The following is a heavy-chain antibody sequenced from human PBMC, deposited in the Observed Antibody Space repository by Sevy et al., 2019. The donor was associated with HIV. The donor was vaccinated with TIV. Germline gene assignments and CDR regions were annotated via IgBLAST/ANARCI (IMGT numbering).Heavy chain of an antibody. Sequence: QSQTLSLTCTVSGGSINSAGYYWSWIRQHPGKGLEWIGYIYYSGTTNYNPSLKGRLTMSLDTSKNQFSLELSSVTAADTAVYYCARDSDLSWDNWFNPWGQGTLVTVSS. J-gene: IGHJ5*02. CDR2: IYYSGTT. CDR1: GGSINSAGYY. D-gene: IGHD3-16*01. CDR3: ARDSDLSWDNWFNP. V-gene: IGHV4-31*03.